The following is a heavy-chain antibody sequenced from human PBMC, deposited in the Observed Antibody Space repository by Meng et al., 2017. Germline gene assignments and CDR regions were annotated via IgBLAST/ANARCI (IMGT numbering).Heavy chain of an antibody. J-gene: IGHJ4*02. CDR3: LDEAPRSDY. CDR2: ISGDGSIT. Sequence: EVQLVGSGGGLVQPGGSLRLSCAASGLTFNNYWMHWVRQVPRKGLVWVSRISGDGSITNYADSVKGRFTISRDNAKNTLYLQMNSLRPEDTAVYYCLDEAPRSDYWGQGSLVTVSS. V-gene: IGHV3-74*01. D-gene: IGHD1-1*01. CDR1: GLTFNNYW.